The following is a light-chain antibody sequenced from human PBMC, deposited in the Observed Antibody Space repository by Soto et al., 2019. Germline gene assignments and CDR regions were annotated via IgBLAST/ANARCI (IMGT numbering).Light chain of an antibody. J-gene: IGLJ3*02. CDR1: SSDVGDYDY. V-gene: IGLV2-11*01. CDR2: DVS. Sequence: QSALTQPRSVSGSPGQSVTISCAGTSSDVGDYDYVSWYQQHPGKAPKLMIYDVSKRPSGVPDRFSGSKSGSTASLTISGLEAVDEADYYCCSYAGSYTWVFGGGTKVTVL. CDR3: CSYAGSYTWV.